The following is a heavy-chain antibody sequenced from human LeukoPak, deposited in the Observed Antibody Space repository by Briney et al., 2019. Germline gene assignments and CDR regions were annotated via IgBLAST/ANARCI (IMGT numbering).Heavy chain of an antibody. CDR2: INAGNGNT. V-gene: IGHV1-3*01. CDR3: ARVPIWFGELSYFDY. CDR1: GYTFTSYA. D-gene: IGHD3-10*01. J-gene: IGHJ4*02. Sequence: GASVKVSCKASGYTFTSYAMHWVRQAPGQRLEWMGWINAGNGNTKYSQKFQGRVTITRDTSASTAYMELSSLRSEDTAVYYCARVPIWFGELSYFDYWGQGTLVTVSS.